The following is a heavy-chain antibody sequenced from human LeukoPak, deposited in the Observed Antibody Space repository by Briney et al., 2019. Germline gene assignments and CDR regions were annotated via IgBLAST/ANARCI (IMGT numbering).Heavy chain of an antibody. CDR3: AKGGGRASYSDYYYYYYMDV. CDR2: ISGSGGST. CDR1: GFTFSSYE. Sequence: PGRSLRLSCAASGFTFSSYEMNWVRQAPGKGLEWVSAISGSGGSTYYADSVKGRFTISRDNSKNTLYLQMNSLRAEDTAVYYCAKGGGRASYSDYYYYYYMDVWGKGTTVTISS. V-gene: IGHV3-23*01. D-gene: IGHD3-16*01. J-gene: IGHJ6*03.